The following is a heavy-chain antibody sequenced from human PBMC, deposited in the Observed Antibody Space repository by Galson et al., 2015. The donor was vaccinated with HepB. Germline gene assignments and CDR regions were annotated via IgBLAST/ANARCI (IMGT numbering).Heavy chain of an antibody. CDR2: ISSTSDNI. Sequence: SLRLSCTASGFTFSSYNINWVRQAPGKGLEWVSSISSTSDNIYYADSIKGRFTISTDTAKNTMYLQMNSLRAEDTAVYYCAREWGKAVADTLWFDPWGQGTLVTVSS. J-gene: IGHJ5*02. D-gene: IGHD6-19*01. V-gene: IGHV3-21*01. CDR1: GFTFSSYN. CDR3: AREWGKAVADTLWFDP.